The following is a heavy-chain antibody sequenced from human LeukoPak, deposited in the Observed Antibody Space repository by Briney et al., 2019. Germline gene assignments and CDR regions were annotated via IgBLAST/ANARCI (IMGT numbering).Heavy chain of an antibody. V-gene: IGHV4-59*01. D-gene: IGHD6-13*01. CDR2: IHYSGST. CDR1: GDSISSYY. Sequence: SETLSLTCTVSGDSISSYYWSWLRQPPGKGLEGIGYIHYSGSTNYNPSLKSRVTISVDTSKNQFSLILSSVTPADTAVYYCAREVVAAAGTVDYWGQGTLVTVSS. CDR3: AREVVAAAGTVDY. J-gene: IGHJ4*02.